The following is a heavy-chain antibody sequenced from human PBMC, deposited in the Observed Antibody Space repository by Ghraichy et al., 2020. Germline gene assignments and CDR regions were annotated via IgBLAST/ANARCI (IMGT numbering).Heavy chain of an antibody. CDR1: GFSFNNYA. D-gene: IGHD3-3*01. Sequence: GGSLRLSCAASGFSFNNYAMKWVRQAPGKGLEWVSGIGDSYTYYVDSVKGRFIISSDISKNTLYLQMNSLRAEDTAVYYCVRGWGGYYFDYWGQGTLVTVSS. J-gene: IGHJ4*01. V-gene: IGHV3-23*03. CDR2: IGDSYT. CDR3: VRGWGGYYFDY.